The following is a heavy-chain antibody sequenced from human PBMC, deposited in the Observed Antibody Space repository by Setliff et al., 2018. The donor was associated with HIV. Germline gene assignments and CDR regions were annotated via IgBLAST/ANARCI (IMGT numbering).Heavy chain of an antibody. CDR2: INVGKGDT. CDR3: ARDLFGSWYTGSSGLAH. J-gene: IGHJ4*02. CDR1: AHTFTGYY. D-gene: IGHD2-2*02. V-gene: IGHV1-2*02. Sequence: ASVKVSCKASAHTFTGYYVHWVRQAPGQGLEWMGWINVGKGDTKYSQVRDRVSMTSDTSTSTVYMDLSRLRSDDTAVYYCARDLFGSWYTGSSGLAHWGQGTLVTVSS.